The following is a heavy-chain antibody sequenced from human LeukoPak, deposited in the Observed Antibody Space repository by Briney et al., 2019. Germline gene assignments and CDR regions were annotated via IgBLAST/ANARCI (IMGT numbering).Heavy chain of an antibody. V-gene: IGHV4-61*02. CDR3: AREIVAGLGVSFDI. CDR2: IYPLETT. CDR1: GDSVDSGAYY. D-gene: IGHD6-19*01. J-gene: IGHJ3*02. Sequence: SETLSLTCTVSGDSVDSGAYYWSWLRQPAGKEPEWIGRIYPLETTNYNPSLKSRVAISVDTSKNQFSLKLSSVTAADTAVYYCAREIVAGLGVSFDIWGQGTMVTVSS.